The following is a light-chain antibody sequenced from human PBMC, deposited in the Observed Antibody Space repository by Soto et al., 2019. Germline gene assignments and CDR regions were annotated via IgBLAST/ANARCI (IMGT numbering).Light chain of an antibody. CDR1: QSVSSN. CDR3: QQYNNWPTWT. V-gene: IGKV3-15*01. CDR2: GAS. Sequence: EIVMTQSPATLSVSPGERATLSCRASQSVSSNFAWYQQKPGQAPRLLFYGASTRATGIPARFSGSGSGTEFTLTISSLQSEDFAVYYCQQYNNWPTWTFGQGTKVEIK. J-gene: IGKJ1*01.